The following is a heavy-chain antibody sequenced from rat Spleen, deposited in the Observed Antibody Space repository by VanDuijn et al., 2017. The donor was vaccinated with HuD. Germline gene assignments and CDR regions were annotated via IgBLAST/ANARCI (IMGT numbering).Heavy chain of an antibody. J-gene: IGHJ1*01. CDR2: MWSDGDT. V-gene: IGHV2-32*01. Sequence: QVQLRESGPGLVQPSETLSLTCTVSGFSLTSYSVSWVRQPPGKGLEWMGVMWSDGDTSYNSALKSRLSISRDTSKSQVFLKMRSLQTEDTATYYCARDGGELGVAGWYFDFWGPGTMVTVSS. CDR1: GFSLTSYS. D-gene: IGHD5-1*01. CDR3: ARDGGELGVAGWYFDF.